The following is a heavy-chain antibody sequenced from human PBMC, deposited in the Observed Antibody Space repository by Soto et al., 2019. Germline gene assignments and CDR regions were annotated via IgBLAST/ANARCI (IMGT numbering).Heavy chain of an antibody. CDR2: ISGSGGST. Sequence: EVQLLESGGGLVQPGGSLRLSCAASGFTFSSYAMSWVRQAPGKGLEWVSAISGSGGSTYYADSVKGRFTISRDNSKNTLDLQMNSLRAEDTAVYYCAKDAIGYCISTSCYSVDYWGQGTLVTVSS. J-gene: IGHJ4*02. V-gene: IGHV3-23*01. CDR3: AKDAIGYCISTSCYSVDY. CDR1: GFTFSSYA. D-gene: IGHD2-2*01.